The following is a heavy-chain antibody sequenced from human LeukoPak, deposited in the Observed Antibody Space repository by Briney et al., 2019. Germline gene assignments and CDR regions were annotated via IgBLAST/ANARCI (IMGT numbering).Heavy chain of an antibody. D-gene: IGHD1-26*01. J-gene: IGHJ5*02. Sequence: GASVKVSCKTSGYTFNDNSITWMRQAPGQGLEWLGWIQPMNGDTNYAQVIRSRVTMTTDTSTSTAFMELRSLRSDDTAVYYCARVLGGYWFDPWGQGTLVTVSP. CDR3: ARVLGGYWFDP. CDR2: IQPMNGDT. V-gene: IGHV1-18*01. CDR1: GYTFNDNS.